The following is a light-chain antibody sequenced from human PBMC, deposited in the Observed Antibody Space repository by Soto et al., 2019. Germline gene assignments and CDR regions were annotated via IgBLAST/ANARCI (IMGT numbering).Light chain of an antibody. V-gene: IGKV2-28*01. J-gene: IGKJ4*01. Sequence: DIVMTQSPLSLPVTPGEPASISCRPSQSLLHSNGNYYVHWYLRKPGQCPQFLIYLGSNRASGVPDRFSGSGSGTDFTLKISRVEAEDVGVYYCMQSLQSPLTFGGGTKVEIK. CDR2: LGS. CDR1: QSLLHSNGNYY. CDR3: MQSLQSPLT.